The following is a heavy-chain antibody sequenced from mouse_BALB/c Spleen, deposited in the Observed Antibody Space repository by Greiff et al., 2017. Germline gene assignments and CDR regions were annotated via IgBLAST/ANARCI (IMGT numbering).Heavy chain of an antibody. D-gene: IGHD2-4*01. J-gene: IGHJ3*01. Sequence: EVKVEESGGGLVPPGGSLTLSCVASGFTFSSYWMSWVRQSPEKGLEWVAEIRLKSDNYATHYAESVKGKFNISRDDSKIRLYLQMNSLRAEDTGIYYCTCLYDYVAYWGQGTLVTVSA. CDR3: TCLYDYVAY. CDR2: IRLKSDNYAT. V-gene: IGHV6-6*02. CDR1: GFTFSSYW.